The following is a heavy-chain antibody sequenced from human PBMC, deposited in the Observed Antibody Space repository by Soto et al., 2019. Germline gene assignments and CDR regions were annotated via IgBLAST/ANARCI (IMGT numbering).Heavy chain of an antibody. Sequence: GGSLRLSCAASGFTFSSYAMSWVRQAPGKGLEWVSAISGSGGSTYYADSVKGRLTISRDNSKNTLYLQMNSLRAEDTAVYYCAKGGPYYYDSSGYYDYWGQGTLVTVSS. D-gene: IGHD3-22*01. V-gene: IGHV3-23*01. J-gene: IGHJ4*02. CDR1: GFTFSSYA. CDR3: AKGGPYYYDSSGYYDY. CDR2: ISGSGGST.